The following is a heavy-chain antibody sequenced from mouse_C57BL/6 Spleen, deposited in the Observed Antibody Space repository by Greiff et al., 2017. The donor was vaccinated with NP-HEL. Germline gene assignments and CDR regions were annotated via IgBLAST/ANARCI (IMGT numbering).Heavy chain of an antibody. J-gene: IGHJ1*03. CDR3: AKQRGPEWYFDV. Sequence: QVQLKESGPGLVAPSQSLSITCTVSGFSLTSYGVSWVRQPPGKGLEWLGVIWGDGSTNYHSALISRLGTSKDNSKSQVFLKLNSLHTDDAATYYCAKQRGPEWYFDVWGTGTTVTVSS. V-gene: IGHV2-3*01. CDR2: IWGDGST. CDR1: GFSLTSYG.